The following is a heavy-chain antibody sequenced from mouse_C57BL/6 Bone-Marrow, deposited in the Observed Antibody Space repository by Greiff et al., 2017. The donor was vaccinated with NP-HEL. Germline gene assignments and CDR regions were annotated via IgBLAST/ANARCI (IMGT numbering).Heavy chain of an antibody. V-gene: IGHV2-9*01. D-gene: IGHD2-2*01. CDR2: IWGGGST. Sequence: VQLVESGPGLVAPSQSLSITCTVSGLSLTSYGVDWVRQPPGKGLEWLGVIWGGGSTNYNSALMSRLSISKDNSKSQVFLKMNSLQTDDTAMYYCAKHLGMGGYDWFAYWGQGTLVTVSA. CDR3: AKHLGMGGYDWFAY. J-gene: IGHJ3*01. CDR1: GLSLTSYG.